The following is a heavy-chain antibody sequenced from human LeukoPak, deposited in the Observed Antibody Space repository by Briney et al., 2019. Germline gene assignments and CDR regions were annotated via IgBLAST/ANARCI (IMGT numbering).Heavy chain of an antibody. CDR2: ISGSGYST. V-gene: IGHV3-23*01. CDR3: AKATYSSSWNLYFDY. CDR1: GXTFSSYA. D-gene: IGHD6-13*01. J-gene: IGHJ4*02. Sequence: PGGSLRLSCAASGXTFSSYAMSWVHQAPGKGLEWVSSISGSGYSTYYADSVKGRFTISRDNSKNTLFLQMNSLRAEDTAVYYCAKATYSSSWNLYFDYWGQGTLVTVSS.